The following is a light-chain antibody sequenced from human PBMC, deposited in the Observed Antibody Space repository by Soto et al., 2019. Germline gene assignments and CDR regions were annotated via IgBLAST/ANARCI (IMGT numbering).Light chain of an antibody. CDR1: SSNIGAGYD. Sequence: QSVLTQPPSVSGAPGQRVTISCTGSSSNIGAGYDVHWYQQLPGTAPKLLIYGNSNRPSGVPDRFSGSKSGTSASLAITGLQAEEEADYYSQSNDSSLSGYVFGTGTKLTVL. V-gene: IGLV1-40*01. CDR2: GNS. J-gene: IGLJ1*01. CDR3: QSNDSSLSGYV.